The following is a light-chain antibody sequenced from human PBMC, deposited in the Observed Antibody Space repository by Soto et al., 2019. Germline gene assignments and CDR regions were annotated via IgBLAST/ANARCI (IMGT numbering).Light chain of an antibody. V-gene: IGKV1-5*01. CDR2: ADS. J-gene: IGKJ1*01. CDR3: QQYKTYRGT. CDR1: QSISRG. Sequence: DIQMTQSPSTLSASVGDRVTITCRASQSISRGLAWYQQKPGKAPKLLIYADSGLKSGVPSRFSGSGYGTEFTLSISSLQPDYFSTYYCQQYKTYRGTFGQGTKVEIK.